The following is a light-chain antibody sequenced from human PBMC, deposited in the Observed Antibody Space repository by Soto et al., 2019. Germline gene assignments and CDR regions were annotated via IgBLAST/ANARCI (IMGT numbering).Light chain of an antibody. CDR1: SSNIGSNN. J-gene: IGLJ1*01. CDR3: AVWDDSLSGYV. Sequence: QSVLTQPPSASGTPGQTVTISCSGSSSNIGSNNVSWYQQLPGTAPKLLIYNNNQRPSGVRDRFSGSSSGTSASLAISGLQSEDEADYYCAVWDDSLSGYVFGTGTKVTVL. V-gene: IGLV1-44*01. CDR2: NNN.